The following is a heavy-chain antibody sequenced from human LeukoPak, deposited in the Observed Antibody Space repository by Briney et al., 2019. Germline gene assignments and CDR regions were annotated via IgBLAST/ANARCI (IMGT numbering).Heavy chain of an antibody. V-gene: IGHV3-48*03. CDR3: ARGAAGGMYNWFDP. CDR2: VSSRGSII. J-gene: IGHJ5*02. D-gene: IGHD6-13*01. Sequence: GGSLRLSCAASGFTFTSYEINCVRQAPGKGVEWVSYVSSRGSIIFYAESVKGRVTISRDKAKNSLYLQMASLRVEDTAVYNCARGAAGGMYNWFDPWGQGTLVTVSS. CDR1: GFTFTSYE.